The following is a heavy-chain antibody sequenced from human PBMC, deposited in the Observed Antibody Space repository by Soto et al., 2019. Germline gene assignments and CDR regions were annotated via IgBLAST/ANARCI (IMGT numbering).Heavy chain of an antibody. CDR3: ASASGGDSEYYFVF. CDR1: GVSINSGGYY. D-gene: IGHD2-21*02. CDR2: IYYSGRT. J-gene: IGHJ4*02. V-gene: IGHV4-31*03. Sequence: PSETLSLTCTVSGVSINSGGYYWSWIRQHPGKGLEWIGNIYYSGRTYYNPSLKSRAILSVDTSKNHFSLTLRSVTAADSAVYYCASASGGDSEYYFVFWGQGALVTVSS.